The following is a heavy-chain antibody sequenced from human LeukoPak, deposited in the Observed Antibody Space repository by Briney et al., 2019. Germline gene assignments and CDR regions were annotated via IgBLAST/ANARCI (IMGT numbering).Heavy chain of an antibody. V-gene: IGHV3-7*01. CDR3: AREPRDVVGALDV. Sequence: PGGSLRLSCAASGFTLRNYLMAWVRRAPGKGLEWVANIKEDGSVKQYVESVRGRFTISRDDAKNSVYLQMNSLRTEDTAVYYCAREPRDVVGALDVWGQGTTVTVSS. CDR2: IKEDGSVK. D-gene: IGHD1-26*01. J-gene: IGHJ6*02. CDR1: GFTLRNYL.